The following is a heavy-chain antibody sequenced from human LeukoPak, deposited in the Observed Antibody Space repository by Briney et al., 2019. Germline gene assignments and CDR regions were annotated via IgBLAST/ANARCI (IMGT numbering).Heavy chain of an antibody. Sequence: PGGSLRLSCAASGFTFSSYAMSWVRQAPGKGLEWVSAISGSGGSSYYADSVKGRFTIPRDNSKNTLYLQMNSLRAEDTAVYYCAKIGRSRVISYHHYTLGYWGQGTLVTVSS. J-gene: IGHJ4*02. CDR1: GFTFSSYA. V-gene: IGHV3-23*01. CDR3: AKIGRSRVISYHHYTLGY. CDR2: ISGSGGSS. D-gene: IGHD1-26*01.